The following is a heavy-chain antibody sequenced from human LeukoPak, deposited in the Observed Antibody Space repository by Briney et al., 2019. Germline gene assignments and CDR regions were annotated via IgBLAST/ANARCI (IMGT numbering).Heavy chain of an antibody. J-gene: IGHJ4*02. D-gene: IGHD4-17*01. V-gene: IGHV1-18*01. CDR1: GGTFSSYA. Sequence: ASVKVSCKASGGTFSSYAISWVRQAPGQGLEWMGWISAYNGNTNYAQKLQGRVTMTTDTSTSTAYMELRSLRSDDTAVYYCARIYYGDSTLFDYWGQGTLVTVSS. CDR2: ISAYNGNT. CDR3: ARIYYGDSTLFDY.